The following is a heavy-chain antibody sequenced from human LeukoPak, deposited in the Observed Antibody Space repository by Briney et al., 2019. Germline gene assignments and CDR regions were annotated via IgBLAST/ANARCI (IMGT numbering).Heavy chain of an antibody. CDR3: ASYNPYY. CDR2: IYSGGST. V-gene: IGHV3-53*01. D-gene: IGHD1-1*01. J-gene: IGHJ4*02. Sequence: GGSLRLSCEASGFTVTSDYMSWVRQAPGKGLEWVSVIYSGGSTYYADSVKGRFTISRDNSKNTLYLQMNSLRAEDTAVYYCASYNPYYWGQGTLVTVSS. CDR1: GFTVTSDY.